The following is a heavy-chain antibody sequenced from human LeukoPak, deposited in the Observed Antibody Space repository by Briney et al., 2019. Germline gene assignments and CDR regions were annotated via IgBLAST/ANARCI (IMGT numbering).Heavy chain of an antibody. CDR3: AGDGRYSGYEVKLRTFDY. V-gene: IGHV4-39*07. J-gene: IGHJ4*02. CDR2: VYYSGTT. CDR1: GGSISTSSYY. D-gene: IGHD5-12*01. Sequence: SETLSLTCTVSGGSISTSSYYWGWIRQPPGKGLEWIGSVYYSGTTYYTSSLESRVTISVDTSKNQLSLKLTSVTAADTAVYYCAGDGRYSGYEVKLRTFDYWGQGTLVTVSS.